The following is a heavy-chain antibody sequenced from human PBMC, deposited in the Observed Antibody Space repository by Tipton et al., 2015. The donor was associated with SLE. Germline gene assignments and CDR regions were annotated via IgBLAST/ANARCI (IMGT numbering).Heavy chain of an antibody. Sequence: SLRLSCAASGFNFDNYGMSWVRQAPGKGLEWVSAISGSGVDPYYADSVKGRFTISRDNSKNTLYLQMNSLRAEDTAVYYCAKNNQLGVVPAAIGSWGQGTLVTVSS. D-gene: IGHD2-2*02. CDR3: AKNNQLGVVPAAIGS. V-gene: IGHV3-23*01. CDR2: ISGSGVDP. CDR1: GFNFDNYG. J-gene: IGHJ5*02.